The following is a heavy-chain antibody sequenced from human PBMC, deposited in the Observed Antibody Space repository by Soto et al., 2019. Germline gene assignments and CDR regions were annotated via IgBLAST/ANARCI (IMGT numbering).Heavy chain of an antibody. CDR2: IHQSGST. Sequence: PSETLSLTCAFSCGSVISGGYSWSWIRQPPGKGLEWIGYIHQSGSTYYNPSLKSRVNISVDRSQNQFSLKLNSVTAADTAVYYCARRSCNSASCYYYGLDVWGQGTSVTVS. CDR1: CGSVISGGYS. J-gene: IGHJ6*02. D-gene: IGHD2-2*01. V-gene: IGHV4-30-2*01. CDR3: ARRSCNSASCYYYGLDV.